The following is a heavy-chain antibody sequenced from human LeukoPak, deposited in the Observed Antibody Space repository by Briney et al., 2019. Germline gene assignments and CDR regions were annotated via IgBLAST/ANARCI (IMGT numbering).Heavy chain of an antibody. CDR2: ISWNSGTI. D-gene: IGHD6-19*01. J-gene: IGHJ4*02. V-gene: IGHV3-9*01. Sequence: PGRSLRLSCAASGFTFDDYVMHWVRQAPGKGLEWVSGISWNSGTIGYADSVKGRFTISRDNAKNSLYLQMNSLRAEDTALYYCAKVSEQWLDMGVIFDYWGQGTLVTVSS. CDR3: AKVSEQWLDMGVIFDY. CDR1: GFTFDDYV.